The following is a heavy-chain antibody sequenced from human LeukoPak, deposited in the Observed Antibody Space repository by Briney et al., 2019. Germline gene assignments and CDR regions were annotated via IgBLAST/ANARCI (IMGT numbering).Heavy chain of an antibody. J-gene: IGHJ4*02. CDR1: GFTFSTYT. CDR2: IGGDGGGGT. D-gene: IGHD3-10*01. V-gene: IGHV3-23*01. CDR3: VKDFGRNLGGPGY. Sequence: PGGSLRLSCAASGFTFSTYTMAWVRQAPGGGLEWVSGIGGDGGGGTYYADSVKGRFAISRDNSKSTLYLQMNSLRAEDTAVYYRVKDFGRNLGGPGYWGRGTLVTVSS.